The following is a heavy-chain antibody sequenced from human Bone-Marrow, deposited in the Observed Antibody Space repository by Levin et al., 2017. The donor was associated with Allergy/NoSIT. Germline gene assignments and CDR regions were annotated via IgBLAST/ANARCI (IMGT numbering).Heavy chain of an antibody. D-gene: IGHD6-13*01. V-gene: IGHV3-30*04. Sequence: LSLTCAASGFTFSDSAMHWVRQAPGKGLEWVAVLSYDRANRYYADSVMGRFTISRDNSKNSLFLQMNSLRAEDTAVYYCARDRTGYSTSLEYWGQGTLVTVSS. CDR1: GFTFSDSA. CDR2: LSYDRANR. CDR3: ARDRTGYSTSLEY. J-gene: IGHJ4*02.